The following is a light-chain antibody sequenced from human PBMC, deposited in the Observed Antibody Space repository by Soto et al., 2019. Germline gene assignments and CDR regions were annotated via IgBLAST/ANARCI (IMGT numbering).Light chain of an antibody. Sequence: DIHLTQSPSFLSASEGDRVTITCRASQGIANYLAWFQQKPGKAPKLLIDSASTLQSGVPSRFSGSGVGTEFTLTITSLQPEDSATYYCQQSYSNPITFGQGTRLEIK. CDR2: SAS. CDR3: QQSYSNPIT. V-gene: IGKV1-9*01. J-gene: IGKJ5*01. CDR1: QGIANY.